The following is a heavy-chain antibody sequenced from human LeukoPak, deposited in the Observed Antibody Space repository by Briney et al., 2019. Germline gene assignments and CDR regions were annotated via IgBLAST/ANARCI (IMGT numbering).Heavy chain of an antibody. D-gene: IGHD6-13*01. J-gene: IGHJ4*02. CDR3: ASGGWVVAAAPLDY. V-gene: IGHV4-38-2*02. Sequence: PSETLSLTCIVSGYSISSGYYWGWIRQSPGKGLEWIGNVYHTGSTYYNPSLKSRVTISVDTSKNQFSLRLSSVTAADTAVYYCASGGWVVAAAPLDYWGQGTLVTVSS. CDR1: GYSISSGYY. CDR2: VYHTGST.